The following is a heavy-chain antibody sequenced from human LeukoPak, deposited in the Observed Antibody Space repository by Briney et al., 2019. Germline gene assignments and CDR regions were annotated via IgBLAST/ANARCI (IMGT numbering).Heavy chain of an antibody. J-gene: IGHJ6*03. CDR3: ARTGYLYYYMDV. V-gene: IGHV3-20*04. CDR1: GFTFDDYG. Sequence: PGGSLRLSCAASGFTFDDYGMSWVRPAPGKGLEWVSGINWNGGSTGYADSVKGRFTISRDNAKNSLYLQMNSLRAEDTALYYCARTGYLYYYMDVWGKGTTVTVSS. CDR2: INWNGGST. D-gene: IGHD2-15*01.